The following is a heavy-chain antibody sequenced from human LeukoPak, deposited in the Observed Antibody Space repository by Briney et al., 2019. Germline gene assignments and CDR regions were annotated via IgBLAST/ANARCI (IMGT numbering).Heavy chain of an antibody. CDR3: ARGGVRVYSSSNY. V-gene: IGHV3-11*01. CDR1: GFIFSDYY. Sequence: GGSLRLSCAASGFIFSDYYMSWIRQAPGKGLEWVSYISSSGRTIYYADSVKGRFTISRDNAKNSLYLQMNSLRAEDAAAYYCARGGVRVYSSSNYWGQGTLVTVSS. CDR2: ISSSGRTI. J-gene: IGHJ4*02. D-gene: IGHD6-6*01.